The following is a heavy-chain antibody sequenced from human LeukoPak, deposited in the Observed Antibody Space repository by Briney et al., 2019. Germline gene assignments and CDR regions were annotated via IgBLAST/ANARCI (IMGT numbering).Heavy chain of an antibody. J-gene: IGHJ4*02. D-gene: IGHD3-9*01. V-gene: IGHV1-69*13. CDR2: IIPIFGTA. CDR3: ARTEAYYDILTGYWRDGFDY. CDR1: GGTFSSYA. Sequence: SVKVSCKASGGTFSSYAISWVRQAPGQGLEWMGGIIPIFGTANYAQKFQGRVTITADESTSTAYTELSSLRSEDTAVYYCARTEAYYDILTGYWRDGFDYWGQGTLVTVSS.